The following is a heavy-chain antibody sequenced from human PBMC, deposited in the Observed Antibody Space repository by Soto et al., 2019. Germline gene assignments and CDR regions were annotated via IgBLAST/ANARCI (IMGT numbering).Heavy chain of an antibody. CDR3: ARVKRGSRTYSSWFDP. V-gene: IGHV4-61*08. CDR1: GDSVNSGAHY. Sequence: QVQLQESGPGLVKPSETLSLTCIVSGDSVNSGAHYWSWIRQSPGTGLEWIGYSSSSGTTTYSPSLRSRIIISSDTARNLFSLRLTSVTAADTAIYYCARVKRGSRTYSSWFDPLGQGTLVTVSS. J-gene: IGHJ5*02. D-gene: IGHD2-21*01. CDR2: SSSSGTT.